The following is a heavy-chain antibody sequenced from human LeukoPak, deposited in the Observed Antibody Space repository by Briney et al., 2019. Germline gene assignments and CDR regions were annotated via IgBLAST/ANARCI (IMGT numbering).Heavy chain of an antibody. CDR2: IYTSGST. D-gene: IGHD4-11*01. J-gene: IGHJ4*02. CDR3: ARTADYTHLSD. Sequence: SETLSLTCTVSGGSISSGSYYWSWIRQPAGKGLEWIGRIYTSGSTNYNPSLKSRVTISVDTSKNQFSLKLSSVTAADTAVYYCARTADYTHLSDWGQGTLVTVSS. CDR1: GGSISSGSYY. V-gene: IGHV4-61*02.